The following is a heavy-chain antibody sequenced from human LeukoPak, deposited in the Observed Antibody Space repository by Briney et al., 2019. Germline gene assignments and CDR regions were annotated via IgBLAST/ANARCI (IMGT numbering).Heavy chain of an antibody. J-gene: IGHJ4*02. V-gene: IGHV3-21*01. D-gene: IGHD6-19*01. Sequence: PGGSLRLSCAASGFTFSSYSMNWVRQAPGKGLEWVSSISSSSSYIYYADSVKGRFTISRDNAKNSLYLQMNSLRAEDTAVYYCARIDSSGWYTLPLDYWGQGTLVTVPS. CDR1: GFTFSSYS. CDR3: ARIDSSGWYTLPLDY. CDR2: ISSSSSYI.